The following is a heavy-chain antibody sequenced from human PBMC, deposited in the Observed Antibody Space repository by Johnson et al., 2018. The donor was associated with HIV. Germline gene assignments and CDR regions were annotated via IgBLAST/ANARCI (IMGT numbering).Heavy chain of an antibody. CDR3: ARHSISSTMGAFDI. D-gene: IGHD6-6*01. V-gene: IGHV3-30*14. CDR2: ISYDGSNK. J-gene: IGHJ3*02. Sequence: QVQLVESGGGVVQPGRSLRLSCAASGFTFSSYAMHWVRQAPGKGLEWVAVISYDGSNKYYADSVKGRFTISRDNSKNTLYLQMGSLRAEDMAVYYCARHSISSTMGAFDIWGQGTMVTVSS. CDR1: GFTFSSYA.